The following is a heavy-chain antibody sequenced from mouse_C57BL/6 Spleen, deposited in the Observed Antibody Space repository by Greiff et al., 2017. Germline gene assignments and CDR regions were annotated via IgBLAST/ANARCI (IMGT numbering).Heavy chain of an antibody. CDR1: GYSITSGYY. CDR2: ISYDGSN. J-gene: IGHJ4*01. V-gene: IGHV3-6*01. Sequence: EVKLVESGPGLVKPSQSLSLTCSVTGYSITSGYYWNWIRQFPGNKLEWMGYISYDGSNNYNPSLKNRISITRDTSKNQFFLKLNSVTTEDTATYYCARRRYLYYAMDYWGQGTSVTVSS. D-gene: IGHD5-5*01. CDR3: ARRRYLYYAMDY.